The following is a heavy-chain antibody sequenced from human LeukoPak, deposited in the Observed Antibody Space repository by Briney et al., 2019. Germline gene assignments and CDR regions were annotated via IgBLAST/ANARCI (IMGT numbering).Heavy chain of an antibody. D-gene: IGHD3-3*01. CDR1: GYTFTSYY. V-gene: IGHV1-46*01. J-gene: IGHJ4*02. CDR3: ARDEGSITIFGVAPDY. Sequence: ASVKVSCKASGYTFTSYYMHWVRQAPGQGLEWMGIINPSGGSTSYAQKFQGRVTMTRDTSTSTVYMELSSLRSEDTAVYYCARDEGSITIFGVAPDYWGQGTLVTVSS. CDR2: INPSGGST.